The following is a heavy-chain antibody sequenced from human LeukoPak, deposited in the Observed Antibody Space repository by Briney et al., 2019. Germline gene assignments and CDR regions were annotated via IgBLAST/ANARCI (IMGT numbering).Heavy chain of an antibody. J-gene: IGHJ4*02. CDR1: GGSISGYY. Sequence: SETLSLTCTASGGSISGYYWSWIRQPPGKGLEWIGYIYYTGSTNYNPSLKSRVTISVDTSKNQFSLKLSSVTAADTAVYYCARGNSGSYYGFDYWGQGTLVTVSS. D-gene: IGHD1-26*01. CDR3: ARGNSGSYYGFDY. CDR2: IYYTGST. V-gene: IGHV4-59*01.